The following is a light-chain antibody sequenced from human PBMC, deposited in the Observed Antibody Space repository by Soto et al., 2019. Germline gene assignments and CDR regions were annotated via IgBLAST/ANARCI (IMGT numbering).Light chain of an antibody. CDR3: KNYNRYKWT. Sequence: DLQMTQSPSPLSASLGDRVTITCRASQSISSWLAWYQQKTGKANKILIYDDSSLESGVPSRFSGSGSGTEFTLTVTSMKTDDSATYYCKNYNRYKWTVGQGNKGDIK. CDR2: DDS. CDR1: QSISSW. V-gene: IGKV1-5*01. J-gene: IGKJ1*01.